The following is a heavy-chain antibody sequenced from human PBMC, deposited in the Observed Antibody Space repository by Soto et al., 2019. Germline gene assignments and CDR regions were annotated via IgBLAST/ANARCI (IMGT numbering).Heavy chain of an antibody. CDR3: ARDPSRGSSSLFLPYYYGMDV. V-gene: IGHV3-21*01. J-gene: IGHJ6*02. D-gene: IGHD6-6*01. CDR2: ISSSSSYI. Sequence: VGSLRLSCAASGFTFSSYSMNWVRQAPGKGLEWVSSISSSSSYIYYADSVKGRFTISRDDAKNSLYLQMNSLRAEDTAVYYCARDPSRGSSSLFLPYYYGMDVWGQGTTVTVSS. CDR1: GFTFSSYS.